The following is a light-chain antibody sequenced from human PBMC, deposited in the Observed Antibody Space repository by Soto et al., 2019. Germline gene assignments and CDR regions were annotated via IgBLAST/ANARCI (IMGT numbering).Light chain of an antibody. CDR2: KAS. CDR3: QQYNSYTGTYT. CDR1: QSISEW. V-gene: IGKV1-5*03. Sequence: DIQMTQSPSTLSASVGDRVTITCRASQSISEWLAWYQQKPGKAPKLLIYKASSLESGVPSRFSGSGSGTEFTLPISSLQPDYFATYYCQQYNSYTGTYTFGQGTKLEIK. J-gene: IGKJ2*01.